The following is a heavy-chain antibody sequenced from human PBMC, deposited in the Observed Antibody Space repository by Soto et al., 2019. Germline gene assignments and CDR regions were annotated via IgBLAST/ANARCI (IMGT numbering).Heavy chain of an antibody. Sequence: QVQLQESGPGLVKPSETLSLTCTVSGGSISSYYWSWIRQPPGKGLEWIGYIYYSGSTNYNPSLKSRFTLSVDTSKHQFSLKLSSVPAADTAVYYCASMLWFGELGYFDYWGQGTLVTVSS. CDR3: ASMLWFGELGYFDY. V-gene: IGHV4-59*01. J-gene: IGHJ4*02. CDR1: GGSISSYY. CDR2: IYYSGST. D-gene: IGHD3-10*01.